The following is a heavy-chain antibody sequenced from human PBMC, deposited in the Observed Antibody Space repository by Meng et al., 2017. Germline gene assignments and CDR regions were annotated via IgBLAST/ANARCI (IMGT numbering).Heavy chain of an antibody. J-gene: IGHJ5*02. CDR3: AVVYYDFWSGYYKERWFDP. V-gene: IGHV1-69*06. Sequence: SVKVSCKASGGTFSSYAISWVRQAPGQGLEWMGGIIPIFGTANYAQKFQGRVTITADKSTSTAYMELSSLRSEDTAVYYCAVVYYDFWSGYYKERWFDPWGQGTLVTVS. CDR1: GGTFSSYA. CDR2: IIPIFGTA. D-gene: IGHD3-3*01.